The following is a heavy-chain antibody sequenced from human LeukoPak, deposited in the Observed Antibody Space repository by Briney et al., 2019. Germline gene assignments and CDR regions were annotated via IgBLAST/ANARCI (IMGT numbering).Heavy chain of an antibody. J-gene: IGHJ4*02. CDR2: INHSGST. V-gene: IGHV4-34*01. Sequence: PSETLSLTCAVYGGSFSGYYWSWIRQPPGKGLEWIGEINHSGSTNYNPSLKSRVTISVDTSKNQFSLKLSSVTAADTAVYYCARGPQYYYDSSGYTKKDFDYWGQGTLVTVSS. D-gene: IGHD3-22*01. CDR1: GGSFSGYY. CDR3: ARGPQYYYDSSGYTKKDFDY.